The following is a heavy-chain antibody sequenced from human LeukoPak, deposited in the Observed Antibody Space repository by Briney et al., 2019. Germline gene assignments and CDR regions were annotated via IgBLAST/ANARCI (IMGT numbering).Heavy chain of an antibody. CDR2: IDHGGST. D-gene: IGHD6-19*01. V-gene: IGHV4-34*01. J-gene: IGHJ4*02. CDR1: GGSFSGYY. Sequence: PSETLSLTCGVYGGSFSGYYWRWIRQPPGKGLEWIGEIDHGGSTNYNPSLKSRVTISVDTSKNQFSLKLSSVTAADTAVYYCARLWWYNSVSDYWGQGTLVTVSS. CDR3: ARLWWYNSVSDY.